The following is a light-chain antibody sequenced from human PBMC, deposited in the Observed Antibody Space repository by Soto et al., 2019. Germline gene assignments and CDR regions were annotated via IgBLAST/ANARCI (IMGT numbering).Light chain of an antibody. J-gene: IGKJ1*01. CDR2: DAS. CDR1: QSISSW. Sequence: DIQMTQSPSTLSTSVGDRVTITCRASQSISSWLAWYQQKPGEAPKLLIYDASSLESGVPSRFSGSGSGTEFTLTISSLQPDDFATYYCQQYYSPSTFGQGTKVEVK. V-gene: IGKV1-5*01. CDR3: QQYYSPST.